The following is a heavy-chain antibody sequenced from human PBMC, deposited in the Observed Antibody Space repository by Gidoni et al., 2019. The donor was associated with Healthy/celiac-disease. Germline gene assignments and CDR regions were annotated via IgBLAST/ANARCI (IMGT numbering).Heavy chain of an antibody. CDR3: ARAAPYCGGDCYPDY. D-gene: IGHD2-21*02. J-gene: IGHJ4*02. CDR1: GFTFSSYG. V-gene: IGHV3-33*01. CDR2: IWYDGSNK. Sequence: QVQLVESGGGVVQPGRSLRLSCAASGFTFSSYGMHWVRQAPGKGLEWVPVIWYDGSNKYYADSVKGRFTISRDNSKNTLYLQMNSLRAEDTAVYYCARAAPYCGGDCYPDYWGQGTLVTVSS.